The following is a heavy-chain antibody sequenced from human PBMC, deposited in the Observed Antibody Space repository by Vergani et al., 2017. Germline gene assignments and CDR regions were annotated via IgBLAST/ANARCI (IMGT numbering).Heavy chain of an antibody. D-gene: IGHD3-16*01. Sequence: EVQLVESGGGLVQPGGSLRLSCAASGFTFSSYDMHWVRQATGKGLEWVSAIGTAGDTYYPGSVKGRFTISRENAKNTLYLQMNSLRAEDTAVYYCARGLVTWGAYYYGMDVWGQGTTVTVSS. J-gene: IGHJ6*02. CDR1: GFTFSSYD. CDR2: IGTAGDT. CDR3: ARGLVTWGAYYYGMDV. V-gene: IGHV3-13*01.